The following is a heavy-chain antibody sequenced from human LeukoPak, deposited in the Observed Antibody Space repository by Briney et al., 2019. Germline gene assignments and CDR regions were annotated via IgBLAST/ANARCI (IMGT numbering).Heavy chain of an antibody. CDR1: GYTFTGYY. Sequence: ASVKVSCKASGYTFTGYYMHWVRQAPGQGLEWMGRINPNSGGTNYAQKFQGRVTMTRDTSISTAYMELSRLRCDDTAVYYCARQGPLGQPHFDYWGQGTLVTVSS. V-gene: IGHV1-2*06. CDR3: ARQGPLGQPHFDY. CDR2: INPNSGGT. J-gene: IGHJ4*02. D-gene: IGHD3-16*01.